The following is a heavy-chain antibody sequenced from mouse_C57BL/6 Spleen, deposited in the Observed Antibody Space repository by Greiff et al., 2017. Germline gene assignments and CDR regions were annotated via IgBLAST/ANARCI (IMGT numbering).Heavy chain of an antibody. Sequence: EVHLVESGGGLVKPGGSLKLSCAASGFTFSDYGMHWVRQAPEKGLEWVAYISSGSSTIYYADTVKGRFTISRDNAKNTLFLQMTSLRSEDTAMYYCARVRDYYGSSEYFDVWGTGTTVTVSS. CDR3: ARVRDYYGSSEYFDV. J-gene: IGHJ1*03. D-gene: IGHD1-1*01. V-gene: IGHV5-17*01. CDR1: GFTFSDYG. CDR2: ISSGSSTI.